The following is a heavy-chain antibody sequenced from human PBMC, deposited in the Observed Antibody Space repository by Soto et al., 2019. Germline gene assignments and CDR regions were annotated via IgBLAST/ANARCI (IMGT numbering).Heavy chain of an antibody. CDR1: GFTFSSYA. CDR2: ISYDGSNK. V-gene: IGHV3-30-3*01. D-gene: IGHD7-27*01. J-gene: IGHJ3*02. CDR3: TRDLGFDS. Sequence: QVQLVESGGGVVQPGRSLRLSCAASGFTFSSYAMHWVRQAPGKGLEWVAVISYDGSNKYYADSVKGRFTISRDNSKNTLYLQMNSLRAEDTAVYYCTRDLGFDSWGQGTMVTVSS.